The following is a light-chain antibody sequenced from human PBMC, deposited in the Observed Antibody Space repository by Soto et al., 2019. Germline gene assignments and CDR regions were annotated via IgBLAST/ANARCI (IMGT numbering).Light chain of an antibody. CDR2: DVT. J-gene: IGLJ2*01. V-gene: IGLV2-14*03. CDR3: SSYTTGRTLV. Sequence: CTGTNSDVGAYNFVSWYQQHLGKAPKLMIYDVTSRPSGVSNRFSGSKSGNTASLTISGLHAEDEADYYCSSYTTGRTLVFGGGTKVTVL. CDR1: NSDVGAYNF.